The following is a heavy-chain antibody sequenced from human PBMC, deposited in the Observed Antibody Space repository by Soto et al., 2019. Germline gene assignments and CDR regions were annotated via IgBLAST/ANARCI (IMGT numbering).Heavy chain of an antibody. CDR3: LGPPYYMDV. J-gene: IGHJ6*03. Sequence: GGSLRLSCAASGLTVSSKHMNWVRQAPGKGLEWVSVIYSGGNTYYADSVKGRFTISRDNSKNTLYLQMDTLRAEDTAVYYCLGPPYYMDVWGKGTTVTVSS. CDR1: GLTVSSKH. V-gene: IGHV3-66*01. CDR2: IYSGGNT.